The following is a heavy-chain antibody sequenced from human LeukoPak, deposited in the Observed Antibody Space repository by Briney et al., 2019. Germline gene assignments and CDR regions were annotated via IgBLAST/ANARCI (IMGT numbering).Heavy chain of an antibody. Sequence: ASVKVSCKASGYTFTMYYIHWARQAPGQGLEWMGMINPNDGATTYTQRFQGRVTMTRDMSTTTVYMDLRSLRSEDTAVYFCARGQRGGLSGSLGGLFASYHTYYYMDVWGRGTTVTVSS. J-gene: IGHJ6*03. CDR1: GYTFTMYY. D-gene: IGHD3-16*01. CDR3: ARGQRGGLSGSLGGLFASYHTYYYMDV. V-gene: IGHV1-46*01. CDR2: INPNDGAT.